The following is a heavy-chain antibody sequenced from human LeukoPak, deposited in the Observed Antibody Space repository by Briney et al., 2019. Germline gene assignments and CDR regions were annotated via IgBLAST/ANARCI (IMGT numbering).Heavy chain of an antibody. Sequence: GGSLRLSCAASGFSISSYALHWVRQAPGKGLQYVSGISNGGSIDYANSVKGRFTISRDNSKNTLYLQMGSLRPEDMAVYYCARDFSYGSGFDYWGQGILITVSS. CDR1: GFSISSYA. J-gene: IGHJ4*02. V-gene: IGHV3-64*01. D-gene: IGHD5-18*01. CDR2: ISNGGSI. CDR3: ARDFSYGSGFDY.